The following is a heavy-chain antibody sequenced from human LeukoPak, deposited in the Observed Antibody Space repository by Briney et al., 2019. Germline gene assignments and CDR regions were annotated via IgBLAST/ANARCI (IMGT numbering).Heavy chain of an antibody. V-gene: IGHV3-30*03. CDR1: GFTFSRHG. D-gene: IGHD4-17*01. Sequence: PGGSLRLSCVASGFTFSRHGMHWVRQAPGKGLEWVTIISYDGSNTYYADSVKGRFTISRDNAKNLLYLQMNSLRVEDTAVYYCSRARGGAVTTCNTLNNWAKGTLVTVS. CDR2: ISYDGSNT. CDR3: SRARGGAVTTCNTLNN. J-gene: IGHJ4*02.